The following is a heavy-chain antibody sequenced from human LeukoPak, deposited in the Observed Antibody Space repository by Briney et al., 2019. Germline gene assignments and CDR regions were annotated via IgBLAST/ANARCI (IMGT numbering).Heavy chain of an antibody. Sequence: SHTLSLTCTVSGGSISSGGYYWSWIRQHPGKGVEWIGYIYYSGSTYYNPSLKSRVTISVDTSKNQFSLKLSSVTAADTAVYYCARRYCSSTSCQDDYWGQGTLVTVSS. CDR1: GGSISSGGYY. CDR3: ARRYCSSTSCQDDY. CDR2: IYYSGST. J-gene: IGHJ4*02. D-gene: IGHD2-2*01. V-gene: IGHV4-31*03.